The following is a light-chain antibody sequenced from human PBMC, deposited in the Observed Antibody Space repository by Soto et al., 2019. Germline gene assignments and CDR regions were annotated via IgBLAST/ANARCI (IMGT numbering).Light chain of an antibody. CDR1: SSNIGAGYD. V-gene: IGLV1-40*01. CDR3: QSYDSSLSALV. J-gene: IGLJ2*01. CDR2: GNN. Sequence: QSVLTQPPSVSGAPGQRVTISCTGSSSNIGAGYDVHWYQQLPGTAPKLLIFGNNNRPSGVPDRFSGSKSGTSASLAITGVQAEDEADYYCQSYDSSLSALVFGGGTKLTVL.